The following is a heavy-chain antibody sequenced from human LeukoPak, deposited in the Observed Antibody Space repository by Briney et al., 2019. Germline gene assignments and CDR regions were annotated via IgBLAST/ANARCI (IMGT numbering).Heavy chain of an antibody. J-gene: IGHJ4*02. V-gene: IGHV3-48*02. CDR2: ISSSGTTI. D-gene: IGHD3-22*01. CDR3: ARAIYDSSGFGDY. CDR1: GFTFSSYS. Sequence: GGSLRLSCVASGFTFSSYSMNWVRQAPGKGLEWVSYISSSGTTIYFADSVKGRFTISRDNAKNSLYLQMNSLRDEDTAVYYCARAIYDSSGFGDYWGQGTLVTVSS.